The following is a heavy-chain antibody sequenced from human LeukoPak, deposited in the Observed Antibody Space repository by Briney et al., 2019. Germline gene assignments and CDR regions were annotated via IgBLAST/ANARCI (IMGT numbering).Heavy chain of an antibody. D-gene: IGHD6-13*01. CDR1: GFTFSTYA. V-gene: IGHV3-23*01. CDR3: AKGPRQQLVTRFDN. Sequence: GGSLRLSCASSGFTFSTYATSWVRQAPGKGLEWVSDISASGGSTYYADSVKGRFTVSRDTSKNTLYLHMSSLRADDTAVYYCAKGPRQQLVTRFDNWGQGTLVTVSS. J-gene: IGHJ4*02. CDR2: ISASGGST.